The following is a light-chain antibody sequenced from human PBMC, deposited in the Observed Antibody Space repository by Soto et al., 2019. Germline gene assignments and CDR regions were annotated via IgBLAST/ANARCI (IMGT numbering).Light chain of an antibody. CDR3: KSFTNSDTYV. CDR2: DVS. CDR1: SSDVGAYNY. V-gene: IGLV2-14*01. Sequence: QSVLTQPASVSGSPGQSIAISCTGTSSDVGAYNYVSWYLQYPGKAPKLVIFDVSFRPSGVSNRFSGSKSGNTASLTISGLQAEDEADYSCKSFTNSDTYVFGTGTKVTDL. J-gene: IGLJ1*01.